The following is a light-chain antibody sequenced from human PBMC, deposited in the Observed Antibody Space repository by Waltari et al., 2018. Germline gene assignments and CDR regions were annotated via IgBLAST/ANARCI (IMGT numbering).Light chain of an antibody. CDR3: HQSAGSPQT. V-gene: IGKV3-20*01. CDR2: GAS. Sequence: EIVMTQSPGILSLSPGERATLSCRASHNLSANYVAWYQHRPGQPPRLLIFGASSRAAGIPDRFSGRGSATDFTLTINRLEPEDFTMYFCHQSAGSPQTFGQGTKLDIK. J-gene: IGKJ2*01. CDR1: HNLSANY.